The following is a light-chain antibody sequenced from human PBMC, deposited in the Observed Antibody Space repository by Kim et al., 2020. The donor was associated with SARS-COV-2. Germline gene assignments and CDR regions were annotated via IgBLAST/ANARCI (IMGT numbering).Light chain of an antibody. J-gene: IGKJ1*01. CDR2: GAS. V-gene: IGKV1-8*01. CDR3: QHYCEYPWT. CDR1: QGINSY. Sequence: AIRMTQSPSSFSASTGDRVTITCRASQGINSYLAWYQQKPGEAPKLLIYGASTLESGVPSRFSGSGSGTDFTLTITDLQSEDFATYYCQHYCEYPWTFGQGTKVDIK.